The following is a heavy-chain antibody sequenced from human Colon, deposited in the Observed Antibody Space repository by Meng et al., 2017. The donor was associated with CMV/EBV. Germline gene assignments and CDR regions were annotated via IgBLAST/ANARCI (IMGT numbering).Heavy chain of an antibody. D-gene: IGHD3-10*01. CDR3: ARAQNVIPELFDS. Sequence: SETLSLTCPVSGDSSGSYYWSWIRQSPGKGLEWIGYVSYAGTATYNPSLSSRLTIALDTPESQFSLKLTSVTAADSAVYYCARAQNVIPELFDSWGQGTLVTVSS. CDR1: GDSSGSYY. J-gene: IGHJ4*02. V-gene: IGHV4-59*01. CDR2: VSYAGTA.